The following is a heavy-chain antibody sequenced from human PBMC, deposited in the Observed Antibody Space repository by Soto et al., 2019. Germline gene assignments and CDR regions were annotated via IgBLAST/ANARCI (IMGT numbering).Heavy chain of an antibody. Sequence: QVQLVPSGAEVKKPGASVKVSCKASGYTFSRSGISWVRQAPGQGLEWMGWINGYNGNTNYTQKMQGRITMTTDTPTSTAYMELRSLRSDDTAVYYCARMGDVPYYYYGMDVWGQGTTVIVSS. CDR1: GYTFSRSG. CDR3: ARMGDVPYYYYGMDV. V-gene: IGHV1-18*01. D-gene: IGHD3-16*01. J-gene: IGHJ6*02. CDR2: INGYNGNT.